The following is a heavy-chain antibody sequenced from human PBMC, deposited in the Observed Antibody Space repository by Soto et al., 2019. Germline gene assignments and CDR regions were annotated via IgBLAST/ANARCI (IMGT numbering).Heavy chain of an antibody. D-gene: IGHD3-10*01. CDR1: GGTFSSYA. CDR2: IIPIFGTA. J-gene: IGHJ6*02. Sequence: SVKVSCKASGGTFSSYAISWVRQAPGQGLEWMGGIIPIFGTANYAQKFQGRVTITADKSTSTAYMELSSLRSEDTAVYYCARENKMVRGVIIRNLSGYYYYGMDVWRQGTTVTVCS. CDR3: ARENKMVRGVIIRNLSGYYYYGMDV. V-gene: IGHV1-69*06.